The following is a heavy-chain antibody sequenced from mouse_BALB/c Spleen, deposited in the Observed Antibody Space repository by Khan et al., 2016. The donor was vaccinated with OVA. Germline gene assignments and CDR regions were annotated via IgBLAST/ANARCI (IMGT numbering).Heavy chain of an antibody. CDR3: ASKGYGSYDSWFAY. CDR2: INPYNDGI. J-gene: IGHJ3*01. CDR1: GYTFTTYI. D-gene: IGHD2-10*02. Sequence: EVQLQESGPELVKPGASVKMSCKASGYTFTTYILYWVKQKPGQGLEWIGYINPYNDGIKYNEKFKGKATLTSDKSSSTAYMELSSLTSDDSAVYYFASKGYGSYDSWFAYWGQGTLVTVSA. V-gene: IGHV1S136*01.